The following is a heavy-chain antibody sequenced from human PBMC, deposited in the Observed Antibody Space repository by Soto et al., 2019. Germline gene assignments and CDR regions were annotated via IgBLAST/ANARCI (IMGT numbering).Heavy chain of an antibody. V-gene: IGHV3-48*02. CDR1: GFTFSSYN. CDR3: ARERTTYYDFWSGPWFDP. J-gene: IGHJ5*02. D-gene: IGHD3-3*01. Sequence: GGSLRLSCAASGFTFSSYNMNWVRQAPGKGLEWVSYISSSGSTIYHADSVKGRFTISRDNAKNSLYLQMNSLRDKDTAVYYCARERTTYYDFWSGPWFDPWGQGTLVTVSS. CDR2: ISSSGSTI.